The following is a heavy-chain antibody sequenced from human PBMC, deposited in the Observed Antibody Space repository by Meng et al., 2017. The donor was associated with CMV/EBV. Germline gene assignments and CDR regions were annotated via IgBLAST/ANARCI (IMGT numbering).Heavy chain of an antibody. D-gene: IGHD6-6*01. V-gene: IGHV3-30-3*01. Sequence: GESLKISCAASGFTFSSYAMHWVRQAPGKGLEWVAVISYDGSNKYYADSVKGRFTISRDKSKNTLYLQMNSLRAEDTAVYYCAREMDEYSSSIHGVYYYYGMDVWGQGTTVTVSS. CDR1: GFTFSSYA. CDR2: ISYDGSNK. J-gene: IGHJ6*02. CDR3: AREMDEYSSSIHGVYYYYGMDV.